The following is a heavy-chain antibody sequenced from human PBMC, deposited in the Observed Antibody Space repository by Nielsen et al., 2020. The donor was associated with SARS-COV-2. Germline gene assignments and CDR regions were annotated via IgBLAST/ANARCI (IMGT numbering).Heavy chain of an antibody. J-gene: IGHJ6*03. CDR1: GGTFSSYA. CDR3: ASGERGPYYMDV. D-gene: IGHD1-26*01. Sequence: SVKVSCKASGGTFSSYAISWVRQAPGQGLEWMGGIIPIFGTANYAQKFQGRVTMTTDTSTSTAYMELRSLRSDDTAVYYCASGERGPYYMDVWGKGTTVTVSS. V-gene: IGHV1-69*05. CDR2: IIPIFGTA.